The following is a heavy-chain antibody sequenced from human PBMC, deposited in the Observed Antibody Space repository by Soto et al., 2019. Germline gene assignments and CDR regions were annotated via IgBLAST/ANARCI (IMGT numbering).Heavy chain of an antibody. D-gene: IGHD3-22*01. CDR2: ISYDGSNT. J-gene: IGHJ5*02. Sequence: GGSLRLSCAASGFTFSDYAMHWVRQAPGKGLEWVAVISYDGSNTYYADSVKGRFTISRDNSKNTLYLQMNSLRAEDTAVYYCAKDQDDSSGYNWFDPWGQGTLVTVSS. V-gene: IGHV3-30*18. CDR3: AKDQDDSSGYNWFDP. CDR1: GFTFSDYA.